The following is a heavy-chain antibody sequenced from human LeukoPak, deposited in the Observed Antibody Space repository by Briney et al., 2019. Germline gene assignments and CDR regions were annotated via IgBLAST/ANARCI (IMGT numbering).Heavy chain of an antibody. D-gene: IGHD1-26*01. V-gene: IGHV1-18*01. CDR3: ARDALKMVGARYYYYYMDV. CDR2: ISAYNGNT. J-gene: IGHJ6*03. Sequence: ASVKVSCKASGYTFTSYGISWVRQAPGQGLEWMGWISAYNGNTNYAQKLQGRVTMTTDTSTSTAYMELRSLRSDDTAVYYCARDALKMVGARYYYYYMDVWGKGTTVTISS. CDR1: GYTFTSYG.